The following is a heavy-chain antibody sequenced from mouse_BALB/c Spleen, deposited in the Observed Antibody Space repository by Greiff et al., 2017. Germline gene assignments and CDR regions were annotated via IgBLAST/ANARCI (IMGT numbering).Heavy chain of an antibody. D-gene: IGHD2-4*01. CDR3: ANSASYCDYDVYFDV. V-gene: IGHV2-2*01. CDR1: GFSLTCHG. CDR2: IWSCGST. J-gene: IGHJ1*01. Sequence: VKLMGSGRGLMQPSQSLSTTCSVPGFSLTCHGVHWVRQSPGKGLEWLGVIWSCGSTDYNAALISRLSLSKDNPKNQVFITMNNLQAHDTAIYYWANSASYCDYDVYFDVWGAGTPVTVSA.